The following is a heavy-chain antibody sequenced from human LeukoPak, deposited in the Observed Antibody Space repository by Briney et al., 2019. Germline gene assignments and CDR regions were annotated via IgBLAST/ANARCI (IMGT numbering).Heavy chain of an antibody. CDR3: AREGGFYRPLDY. Sequence: SETLSLTCTVSGDSISSSSYYWGWIRQPPGKGLEWIGIIFYSGKTYYNPSLKSRVTISVDTSKNQFSLKLSSVSAADTAVYYCAREGGFYRPLDYSGQGTLVTVSS. D-gene: IGHD3-3*01. CDR1: GDSISSSSYY. V-gene: IGHV4-39*02. CDR2: IFYSGKT. J-gene: IGHJ4*02.